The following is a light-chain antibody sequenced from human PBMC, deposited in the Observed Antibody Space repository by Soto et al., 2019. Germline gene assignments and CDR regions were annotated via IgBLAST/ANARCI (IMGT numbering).Light chain of an antibody. CDR2: GNS. V-gene: IGLV1-40*01. CDR1: SSNIGAGYD. J-gene: IGLJ1*01. CDR3: QSYDSSLSGDV. Sequence: QSVLTQPPSASGAPGQRVTISCTGSSSNIGAGYDVHWYQQLPGTAPNLLIYGNSNRPSGVPDRFSGSKSGTSASLAITGLQAEDEADYYCQSYDSSLSGDVFGTGTKVTVL.